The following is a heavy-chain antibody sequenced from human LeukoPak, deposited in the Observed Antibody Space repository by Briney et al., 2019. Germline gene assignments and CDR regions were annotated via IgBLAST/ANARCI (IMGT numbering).Heavy chain of an antibody. J-gene: IGHJ6*03. CDR1: GYTFTGYY. CDR2: INPNSGGT. V-gene: IGHV1-2*02. D-gene: IGHD6-13*01. CDR3: ARQKVYGITEAGPAISYYYYYMDV. Sequence: ASVKVSCKASGYTFTGYYMHWVRQAPGQGLEWMGWINPNSGGTNYAQKFQGRVTMTRDTSISTAYLQWSSLKASDTAMYYCARQKVYGITEAGPAISYYYYYMDVWGKGTTVTISS.